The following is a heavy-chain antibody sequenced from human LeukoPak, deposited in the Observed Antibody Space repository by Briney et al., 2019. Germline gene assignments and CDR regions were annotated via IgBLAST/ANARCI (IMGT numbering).Heavy chain of an antibody. Sequence: GGSLRLSCAASGFTFSSYAMSWDRQAPGKGLEWVSAISGSGGSTYYADSVKGRFTISRDNSKNTLYLQMNSLRAEDTAVYYCAKVVIAEAGTCFDYWGQGTLVTVSP. J-gene: IGHJ4*02. CDR3: AKVVIAEAGTCFDY. CDR1: GFTFSSYA. CDR2: ISGSGGST. D-gene: IGHD6-19*01. V-gene: IGHV3-23*01.